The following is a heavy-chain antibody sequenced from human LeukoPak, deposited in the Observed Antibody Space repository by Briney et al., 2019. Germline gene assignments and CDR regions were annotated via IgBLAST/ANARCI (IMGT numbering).Heavy chain of an antibody. CDR3: ARVELGFWSINYYYYMDV. V-gene: IGHV1-69*05. J-gene: IGHJ6*03. Sequence: ASVKVSCKASGGTFSSYAISWVRQAPGQGLEWMGGIIPIFGTANYAQKFQGRVTITTDESTSTAYMELSSLRSEDTAVYYCARVELGFWSINYYYYMDVWGKGTTVTVSS. CDR2: IIPIFGTA. D-gene: IGHD3-3*01. CDR1: GGTFSSYA.